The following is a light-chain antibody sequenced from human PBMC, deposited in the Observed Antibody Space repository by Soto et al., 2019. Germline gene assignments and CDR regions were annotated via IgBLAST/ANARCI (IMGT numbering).Light chain of an antibody. CDR3: QQYDNLPYT. V-gene: IGKV1-33*01. J-gene: IGKJ2*01. CDR1: QGIRNF. Sequence: DIQMTQSPSSLSASVGDRVTITCQASQGIRNFLNWYQQKPGKAPRLLIYDASKLETGVPTRFSGSGSGAHFIFTINSLQPEDVATSYCQQYDNLPYTFGQGTKLEI. CDR2: DAS.